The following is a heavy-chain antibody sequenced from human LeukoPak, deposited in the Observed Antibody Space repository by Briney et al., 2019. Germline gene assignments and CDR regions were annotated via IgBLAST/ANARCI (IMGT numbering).Heavy chain of an antibody. D-gene: IGHD6-19*01. J-gene: IGHJ5*02. Sequence: SETLSLTCTVSGGSISSSSYYWGWLRQPPGKGLEWIGSIYYSGSTYYNPSLKSLVTISVDTSKNQFSLKLSSVTAADTAVYYCARHCSSGGSCNWFDLWGQGTLVTVSS. CDR2: IYYSGST. CDR1: GGSISSSSYY. CDR3: ARHCSSGGSCNWFDL. V-gene: IGHV4-39*01.